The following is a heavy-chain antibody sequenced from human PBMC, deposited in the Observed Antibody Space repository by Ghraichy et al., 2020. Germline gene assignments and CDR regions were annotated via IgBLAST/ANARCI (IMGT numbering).Heavy chain of an antibody. J-gene: IGHJ3*02. Sequence: LSLTCAASGFTFSSYGMHWVRQAPGKGLEWVAVISYDGSNKYYADSVKGRFTISRDNSKNTLYLQMNSLRAEDTAVYYCAKDMYYYGSGSSYDAFDIWGQGTMVTVSS. V-gene: IGHV3-30*18. CDR2: ISYDGSNK. D-gene: IGHD3-10*01. CDR3: AKDMYYYGSGSSYDAFDI. CDR1: GFTFSSYG.